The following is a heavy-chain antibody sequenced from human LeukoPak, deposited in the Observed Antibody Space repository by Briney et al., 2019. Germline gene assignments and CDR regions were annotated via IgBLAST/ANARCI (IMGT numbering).Heavy chain of an antibody. V-gene: IGHV3-21*01. CDR3: AGGVGYSYGPTPVPGY. D-gene: IGHD5-18*01. CDR2: ISSSSSYI. Sequence: GGSLRLSCAASGFTFSSYWMSWVRQAPGKGLEWVSSISSSSSYIYYADSVKGRFTISRDNARNSLYLQMNSLRAEDTAVYYCAGGVGYSYGPTPVPGYWGQGTLVTVSS. CDR1: GFTFSSYW. J-gene: IGHJ4*02.